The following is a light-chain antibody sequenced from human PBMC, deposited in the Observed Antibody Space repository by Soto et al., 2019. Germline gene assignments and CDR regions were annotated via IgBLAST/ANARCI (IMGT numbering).Light chain of an antibody. J-gene: IGKJ2*01. CDR3: QQSYSTPMYT. Sequence: DIQMTQSPSSLCASVGDRVTITSRASQSISSDFNWYQQKPGKAHQLLIYAASSLESGVPSRFSGSGSGTEFTFTISSLQPEEFATYYCQQSYSTPMYTFGQGTKVDIK. CDR1: QSISSD. V-gene: IGKV1-39*01. CDR2: AAS.